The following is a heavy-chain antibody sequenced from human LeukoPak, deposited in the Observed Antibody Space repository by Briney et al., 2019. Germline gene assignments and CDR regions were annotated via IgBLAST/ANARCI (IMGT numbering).Heavy chain of an antibody. D-gene: IGHD3-3*02. CDR1: GGSFTGYY. CDR3: ASSNHFWSGYYLLDY. Sequence: KPSETLSLTCAVYGGSFTGYYWSWIRQPPGKGLEWIGEIGHSGSTNYNPSLKSRVTISVDTSKNQFSLELSSVTAADTAVYYCASSNHFWSGYYLLDYWGQGTLVTVSS. CDR2: IGHSGST. V-gene: IGHV4-34*01. J-gene: IGHJ4*02.